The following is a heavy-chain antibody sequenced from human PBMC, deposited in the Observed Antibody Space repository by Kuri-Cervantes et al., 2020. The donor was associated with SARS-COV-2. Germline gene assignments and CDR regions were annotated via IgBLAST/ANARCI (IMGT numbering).Heavy chain of an antibody. CDR1: GYSISSSYY. D-gene: IGHD6-25*01. J-gene: IGHJ6*02. CDR2: IYYSGST. CDR3: ARDWAAQAPAGMDV. Sequence: SETLSLTCAVSGYSISSSYYWGWIRQPPGKGLEWIGYIYYSGSTIYNPSLKSRVTISLDTSKNQFSLKLSSVTAADTAVYYCARDWAAQAPAGMDVWGQGTTVTVSS. V-gene: IGHV4-61*01.